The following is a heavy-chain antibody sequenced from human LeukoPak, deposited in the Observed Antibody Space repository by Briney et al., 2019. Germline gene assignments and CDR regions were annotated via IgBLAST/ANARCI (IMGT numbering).Heavy chain of an antibody. CDR3: ARDYGSGSFPPGY. CDR1: GYTFTDYF. J-gene: IGHJ4*02. D-gene: IGHD3-10*01. Sequence: VSVKVSCKASGYTFTDYFIHWVRQAPGQGLEWMGWINPYSGDTNYPQNFQGRVTMTRDTSVTTVYMELTRLRSDDTAVYFCARDYGSGSFPPGYWGQGALVTVSS. V-gene: IGHV1-2*02. CDR2: INPYSGDT.